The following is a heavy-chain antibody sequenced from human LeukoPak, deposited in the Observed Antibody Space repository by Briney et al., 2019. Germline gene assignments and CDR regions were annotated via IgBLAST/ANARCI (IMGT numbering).Heavy chain of an antibody. CDR3: ARRLQNSCDFDY. CDR2: IYYSGST. V-gene: IGHV4-39*01. D-gene: IGHD2-2*01. CDR1: GGSISSYY. Sequence: SETLSLTCTVSGGSISSYYWGWIRQPPGKGLEWIGSIYYSGSTYYNSSLKSRVTISVDTSKNQFSLRLSSVTAADTAVYYCARRLQNSCDFDYWGQGTLVTVFS. J-gene: IGHJ4*02.